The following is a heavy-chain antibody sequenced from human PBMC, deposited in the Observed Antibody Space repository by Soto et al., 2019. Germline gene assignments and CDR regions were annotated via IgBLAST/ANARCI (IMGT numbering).Heavy chain of an antibody. V-gene: IGHV1-69*13. CDR3: AREDCSGGSCQPNWFDP. D-gene: IGHD2-15*01. Sequence: ASVKVSCKASGGTFSSYAISWVRQAPGQGLEWMGGIIPIFGTANYAQKFQGRVTITADESTSTAYMELSSLRSEDTAVYYCAREDCSGGSCQPNWFDPWGQGTLVTVSS. J-gene: IGHJ5*02. CDR2: IIPIFGTA. CDR1: GGTFSSYA.